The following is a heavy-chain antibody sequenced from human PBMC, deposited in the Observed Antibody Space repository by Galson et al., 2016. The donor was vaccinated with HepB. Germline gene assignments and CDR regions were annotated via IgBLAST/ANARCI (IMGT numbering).Heavy chain of an antibody. J-gene: IGHJ3*02. CDR3: RGCGDAISHDIFEI. D-gene: IGHD3-10*01. CDR2: IDPSDSYT. V-gene: IGHV5-10-1*01. Sequence: QSGAEVTKPGESLRISCKGSGYNFTNYWYTWVRQMPGKGLEWMGRIDPSDSYTSYSPSFQGHVTISTDKSISTAYLQWTSLKASATAMYYCRGCGDAISHDIFEIGGQGKMVTVSS. CDR1: GYNFTNYW.